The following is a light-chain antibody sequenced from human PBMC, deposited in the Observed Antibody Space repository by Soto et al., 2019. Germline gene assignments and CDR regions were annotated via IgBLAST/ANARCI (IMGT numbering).Light chain of an antibody. CDR2: AAS. Sequence: DIPMTQSPSSLSASVGDRVTSTCRASQGISNYLAWYQQKPGKVPKLLIYAASTLQSGVPSRFSGSGSGTDFTLTISSLQPEDVATYYCQKYNSAPPITFGPGTKVDIK. V-gene: IGKV1-27*01. CDR1: QGISNY. CDR3: QKYNSAPPIT. J-gene: IGKJ3*01.